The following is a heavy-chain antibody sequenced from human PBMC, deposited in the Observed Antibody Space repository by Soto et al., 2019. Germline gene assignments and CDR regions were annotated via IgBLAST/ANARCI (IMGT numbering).Heavy chain of an antibody. CDR2: ISAYNGNT. Sequence: QAQLVQSGAEVKKPGASVKVSCKASGYTFTSYGISWVRQAPGQGLEWMGWISAYNGNTNYAQKLQGRVTMTTDTPTSTAYMELRRLRSDDTAVYYCATDRGAYGMDVWGQGTTVTVSS. CDR3: ATDRGAYGMDV. J-gene: IGHJ6*02. CDR1: GYTFTSYG. V-gene: IGHV1-18*01.